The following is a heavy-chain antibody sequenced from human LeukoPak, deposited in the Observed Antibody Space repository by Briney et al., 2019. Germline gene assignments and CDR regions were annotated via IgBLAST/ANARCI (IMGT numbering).Heavy chain of an antibody. J-gene: IGHJ3*02. D-gene: IGHD1-26*01. CDR3: AKEVEWELRLGAFDI. V-gene: IGHV3-30-3*01. Sequence: GGSLRLSCAASGFTFSSYAMHWVRQAPGKGLEWVAVISYDGSNKYYADSVKGRFTISRDNSKNTLYLQMNSLRAEDTAVYYCAKEVEWELRLGAFDIWGQGTMVTVSS. CDR2: ISYDGSNK. CDR1: GFTFSSYA.